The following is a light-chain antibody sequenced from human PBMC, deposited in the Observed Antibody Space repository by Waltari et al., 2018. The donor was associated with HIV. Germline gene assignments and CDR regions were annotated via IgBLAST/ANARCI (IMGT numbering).Light chain of an antibody. CDR3: ATWDDSLNGPV. CDR2: TNT. J-gene: IGLJ3*02. V-gene: IGLV1-44*01. Sequence: QSVLTQPPSASGTPGQRVTISCSGSTSNIGDNTVNWYQQLPGTAPKLLIYTNTPRPSGVPDRFAGSKSGTSASLAISGLQSEDEAYYYCATWDDSLNGPVFGGGTKLTVL. CDR1: TSNIGDNT.